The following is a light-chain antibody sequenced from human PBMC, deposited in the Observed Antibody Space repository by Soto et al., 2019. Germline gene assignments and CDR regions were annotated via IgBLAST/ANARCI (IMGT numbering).Light chain of an antibody. J-gene: IGKJ1*01. CDR1: QSITTW. CDR2: DVS. Sequence: DIQMTQSPSTVSAYVGDSVTITCRASQSITTWLAWYQQRPGKAPKLLIYDVSSLQSGVPSRFSGSGSGTEFTLTISSLQPDDFATYYCQEYTADPRTFGQGTKVDIK. V-gene: IGKV1-5*01. CDR3: QEYTADPRT.